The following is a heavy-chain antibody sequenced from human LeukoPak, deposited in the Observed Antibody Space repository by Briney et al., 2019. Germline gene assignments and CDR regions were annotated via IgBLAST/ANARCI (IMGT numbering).Heavy chain of an antibody. CDR3: AREGSGSYPGGYYFDY. Sequence: ASVKVSCKASGHTFTSYGISWVRQAPGQGLEWMGWISAYNGNTNYAQKLQGRVTMTTDTSTSTAYMELRSLRSDDTAVYYCAREGSGSYPGGYYFDYWGQGTLVTVSS. D-gene: IGHD1-26*01. CDR2: ISAYNGNT. CDR1: GHTFTSYG. J-gene: IGHJ4*02. V-gene: IGHV1-18*01.